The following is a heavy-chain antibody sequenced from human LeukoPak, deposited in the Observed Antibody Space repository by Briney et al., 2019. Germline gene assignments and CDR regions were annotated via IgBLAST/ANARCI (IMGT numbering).Heavy chain of an antibody. D-gene: IGHD5-18*01. J-gene: IGHJ6*03. CDR1: GYTFTSYD. CDR3: ARRGTAMGFDYYYYYYMDV. Sequence: GASVKVSCKASGYTFTSYDINWVRQATGQGLEWMGWMNPNSGNTGYAQKFQGRVTITRNTAISTAYMELCSLRSEDAAVYYCARRGTAMGFDYYYYYYMDVWGKGTTVTVSS. V-gene: IGHV1-8*03. CDR2: MNPNSGNT.